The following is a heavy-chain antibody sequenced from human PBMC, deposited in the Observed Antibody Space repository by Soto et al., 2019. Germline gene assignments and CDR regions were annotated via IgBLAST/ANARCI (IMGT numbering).Heavy chain of an antibody. V-gene: IGHV1-18*01. CDR3: ARVPHGIAAGSGEDWFDP. CDR1: GYTFTSYG. J-gene: IGHJ5*02. Sequence: QVQLVQSGAEVKKPGASVKVSCKASGYTFTSYGISWVRQAPGQGLEWMGWISAYNGNTNYAQKLQGRVTMTTDTARSTAYMELRGRGSDDTAVYSCARVPHGIAAGSGEDWFDPRGQGTLVTVSS. D-gene: IGHD3-10*01. CDR2: ISAYNGNT.